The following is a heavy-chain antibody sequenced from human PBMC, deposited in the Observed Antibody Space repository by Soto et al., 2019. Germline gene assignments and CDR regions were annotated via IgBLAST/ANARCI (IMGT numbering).Heavy chain of an antibody. CDR2: IWHDGTNK. D-gene: IGHD1-1*01. Sequence: GGSLRLSCAASGFAFSGYGMHWVRQAPGKGLEWVAGIWHDGTNKQYADPVKGRFSISRDNSKNMLYLEMNSLRAEDTAVYYCARNLDEMDVWGQGSTVPVSS. V-gene: IGHV3-33*01. J-gene: IGHJ6*02. CDR3: ARNLDEMDV. CDR1: GFAFSGYG.